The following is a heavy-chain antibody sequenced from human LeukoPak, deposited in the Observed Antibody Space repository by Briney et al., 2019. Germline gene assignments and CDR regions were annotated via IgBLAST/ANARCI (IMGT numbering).Heavy chain of an antibody. J-gene: IGHJ4*02. CDR1: GFIFGIYT. Sequence: GSLRLSCAASGFIFGIYTMSWIRQPPGKGLEWIGYIYTSGSTNYNPSLKSRVTISVDTSKNQFSLKLSSVTAADTAVYYCARAAGSRSWYETFDYWGQGTLVTVSS. CDR2: IYTSGST. D-gene: IGHD6-13*01. V-gene: IGHV4-4*08. CDR3: ARAAGSRSWYETFDY.